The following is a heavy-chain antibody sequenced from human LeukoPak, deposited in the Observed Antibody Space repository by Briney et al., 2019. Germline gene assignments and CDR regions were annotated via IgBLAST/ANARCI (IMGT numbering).Heavy chain of an antibody. V-gene: IGHV4-34*01. CDR1: GGSFSGYY. CDR2: VNHSGST. J-gene: IGHJ4*02. Sequence: SETLSLTCAVYGGSFSGYYWSWIRQPPGKGLEWIGEVNHSGSTNYNPSLKSRVTISVDTSKNQFSLKLSSVTAADTAVYYCARGKSRPVSYWGQGTLVTVSS. CDR3: ARGKSRPVSY.